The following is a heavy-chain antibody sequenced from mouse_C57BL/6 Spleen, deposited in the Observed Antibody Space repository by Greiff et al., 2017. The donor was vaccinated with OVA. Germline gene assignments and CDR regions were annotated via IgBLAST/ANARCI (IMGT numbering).Heavy chain of an antibody. J-gene: IGHJ4*01. D-gene: IGHD2-5*01. CDR2: IYPGSGNT. Sequence: QVQLQQSGPELVKPGASVKISCKASGYSFTSYYIHWVKQRPGQGLEWIGWIYPGSGNTKYNEKFKGKATLTADTSSSTAYMQLSSLTSEDSAVYYCATRGRYYSIIYAMDYWGQGTSVTVSS. CDR1: GYSFTSYY. CDR3: ATRGRYYSIIYAMDY. V-gene: IGHV1-66*01.